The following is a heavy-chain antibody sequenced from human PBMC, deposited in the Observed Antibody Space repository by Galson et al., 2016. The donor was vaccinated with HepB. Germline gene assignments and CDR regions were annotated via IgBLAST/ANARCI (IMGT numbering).Heavy chain of an antibody. CDR3: AGSSSAPYYFGLDV. CDR2: VSYSGST. D-gene: IGHD6-6*01. Sequence: SETLSLTCTVSGGSISAYYWTWIRQPPGTGLEWIEYVSYSGSTNYNPSLKSRVTVSVDTSKNQFSLRLTSLTAADTAVYYCAGSSSAPYYFGLDVWGPGTTVTVSS. V-gene: IGHV4-59*01. CDR1: GGSISAYY. J-gene: IGHJ6*02.